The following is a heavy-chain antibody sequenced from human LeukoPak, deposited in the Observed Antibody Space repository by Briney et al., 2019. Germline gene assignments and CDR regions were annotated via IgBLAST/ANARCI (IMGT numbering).Heavy chain of an antibody. CDR1: GFTFSRYG. Sequence: GRSLRLSCAASGFTFSRYGMHWVRQAPGKGLEWVAALSYDGSNEQYADSVKGRFTISRDNSKNTLYLQMNSLRAEDTAVYYCAKGTYSGSYYGAFDIWGQGTMVTVSS. J-gene: IGHJ3*02. V-gene: IGHV3-30*18. CDR3: AKGTYSGSYYGAFDI. D-gene: IGHD1-26*01. CDR2: LSYDGSNE.